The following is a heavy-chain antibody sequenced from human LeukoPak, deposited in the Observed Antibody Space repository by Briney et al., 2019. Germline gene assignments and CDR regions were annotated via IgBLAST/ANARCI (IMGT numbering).Heavy chain of an antibody. CDR2: IKPKSGDS. D-gene: IGHD2-8*01. J-gene: IGHJ3*02. CDR3: ARDRGVPGPGNALDI. Sequence: GASVTVSCKASGYTFTNYHMHWVRQAPGQGLEWLGLIKPKSGDSDFVQKFRGRVTVTTDVSTTTIHMELSNLRSDDTAVYYCARDRGVPGPGNALDIWGQGTMVTVSS. V-gene: IGHV1-2*06. CDR1: GYTFTNYH.